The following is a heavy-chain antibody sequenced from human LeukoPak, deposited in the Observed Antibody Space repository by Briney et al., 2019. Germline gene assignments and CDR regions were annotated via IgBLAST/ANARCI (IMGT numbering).Heavy chain of an antibody. CDR2: MNPNSGKT. CDR3: ARGGIAVAGIGGDY. D-gene: IGHD6-13*01. J-gene: IGHJ4*02. CDR1: GYTFTSYD. Sequence: ASVKVSCKASGYTFTSYDINWVRQATGQGLEWMGWMNPNSGKTGYAQKFQGRVNITRNTSISTAYMELSSLRSEDTAVYYCARGGIAVAGIGGDYWGQGTLVTVSS. V-gene: IGHV1-8*03.